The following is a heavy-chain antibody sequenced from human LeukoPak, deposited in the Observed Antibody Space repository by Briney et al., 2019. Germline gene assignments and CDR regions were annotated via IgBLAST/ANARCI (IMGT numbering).Heavy chain of an antibody. V-gene: IGHV3-9*01. J-gene: IGHJ4*02. D-gene: IGHD6-19*01. Sequence: GGALTLSCSASAFTFEYYASPWVRRTPGKGLEWLSGISWTHHPIGFASSVLGRVTISRDNAKNSIHLQINSLSAEDTASYYCEKDAKPYSRGWNYFDFWGQGTLVTVSS. CDR2: ISWTHHPI. CDR3: EKDAKPYSRGWNYFDF. CDR1: AFTFEYYA.